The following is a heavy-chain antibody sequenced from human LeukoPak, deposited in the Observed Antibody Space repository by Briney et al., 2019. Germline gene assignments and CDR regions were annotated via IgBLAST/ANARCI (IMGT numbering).Heavy chain of an antibody. CDR1: GGSISSGDYY. CDR2: IYYSGST. V-gene: IGHV4-30-4*01. D-gene: IGHD3-16*01. CDR3: ARAIWAWFDP. Sequence: SQTLSLTCTVSGGSISSGDYYWSWTRQPPGTGLEWIGYIYYSGSTYYNPSLKSRVTISVDTSKNQFSLKLSSVTAADTAVYYCARAIWAWFDPWGQGTLVTVSS. J-gene: IGHJ5*02.